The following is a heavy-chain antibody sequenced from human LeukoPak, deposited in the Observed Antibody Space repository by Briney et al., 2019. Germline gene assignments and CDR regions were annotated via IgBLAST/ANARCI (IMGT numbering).Heavy chain of an antibody. V-gene: IGHV4-59*01. J-gene: IGHJ4*02. CDR2: IYYSGST. D-gene: IGHD3-10*01. CDR1: GGSISSYY. Sequence: KPSETLSLTCTVSGGSISSYYWSWIRQPPGKGLEWIGYIYYSGSTNYNPSLKSRVTISVDTSKNQFSLKLSSVTAADTAVYYCARESGSGSQYYFDYWGQGTLVTVSS. CDR3: ARESGSGSQYYFDY.